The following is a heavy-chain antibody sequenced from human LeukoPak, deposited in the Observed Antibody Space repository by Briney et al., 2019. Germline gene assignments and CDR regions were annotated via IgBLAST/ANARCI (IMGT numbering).Heavy chain of an antibody. CDR2: ISAYNGNT. Sequence: GASVKVSCKASGYTFTSYGISWVRQAPGQGLEWMGWISAYNGNTNYAQKLQGRVTMTTDTSTSTAYMELRSLRSDGTAVYYCARNSRLWSPGRSGSYKSPYYYYMDVWGKGTTVTVSS. CDR3: ARNSRLWSPGRSGSYKSPYYYYMDV. D-gene: IGHD1-26*01. J-gene: IGHJ6*03. CDR1: GYTFTSYG. V-gene: IGHV1-18*01.